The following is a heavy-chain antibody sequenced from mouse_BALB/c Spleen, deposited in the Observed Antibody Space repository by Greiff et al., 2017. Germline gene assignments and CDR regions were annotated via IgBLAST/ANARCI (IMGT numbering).Heavy chain of an antibody. CDR2: ISSGGSYT. Sequence: EVKVVESGGGLVKPGGSLKLSCAASGFTFSSYAMSWVRQSPEKRLEWVAEISSGGSYTYYPDTVTGRFTISRDNAKNTLYLEMSSLRSEDTAMYYCARVDAYGDYFDYWGQGTTLTVSS. CDR3: ARVDAYGDYFDY. J-gene: IGHJ2*01. D-gene: IGHD1-1*01. CDR1: GFTFSSYA. V-gene: IGHV5-9-4*01.